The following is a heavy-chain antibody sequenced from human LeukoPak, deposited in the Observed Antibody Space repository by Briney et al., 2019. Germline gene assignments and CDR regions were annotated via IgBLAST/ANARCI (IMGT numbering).Heavy chain of an antibody. CDR1: GGTFSSYA. V-gene: IGHV1-69*13. CDR3: ASAYYDYVWGSYRPYYFDY. Sequence: SVKVSCKASGGTFSSYAISWVRQAPGQGLEWMGGIIPIFGTANYAQKFQGRVTITADESTSTAYMELSSLRSEDTAVYYRASAYYDYVWGSYRPYYFDYWGQGTLVTVSS. CDR2: IIPIFGTA. D-gene: IGHD3-16*02. J-gene: IGHJ4*02.